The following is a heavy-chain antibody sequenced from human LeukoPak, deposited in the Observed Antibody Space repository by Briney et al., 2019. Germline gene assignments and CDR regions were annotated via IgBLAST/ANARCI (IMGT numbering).Heavy chain of an antibody. D-gene: IGHD3-10*01. CDR2: IYYSGST. V-gene: IGHV4-39*07. J-gene: IGHJ5*02. CDR3: ARDRGSWFDP. Sequence: PSETLSLTCTVSGGSISSSRYYWGWIRQPPGKGLEWIGSIYYSGSTDYNPSLKSRVTMSVDTSKNQFSLKLSSVTAADTAVYYCARDRGSWFDPWGQGTLVTVSS. CDR1: GGSISSSRYY.